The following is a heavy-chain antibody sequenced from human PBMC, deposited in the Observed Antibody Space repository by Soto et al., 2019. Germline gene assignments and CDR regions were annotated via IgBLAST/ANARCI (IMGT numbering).Heavy chain of an antibody. D-gene: IGHD3-10*01. CDR2: IIPILGIA. CDR1: GYTFTSHV. CDR3: ASSYGSGYRAFDS. Sequence: SVKVSCKASGYTFTSHVITWVRQAPGQGLEWMGRIIPILGIANYAQKFQGRVTITADKSTSTAYMELSSLRSEDTAMYYCASSYGSGYRAFDSWGQGALVTVSS. J-gene: IGHJ4*02. V-gene: IGHV1-69*04.